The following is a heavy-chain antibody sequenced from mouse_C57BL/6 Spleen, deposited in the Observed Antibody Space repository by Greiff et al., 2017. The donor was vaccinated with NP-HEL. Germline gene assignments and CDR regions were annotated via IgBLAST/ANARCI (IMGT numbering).Heavy chain of an antibody. CDR2: IRNKANGYTT. CDR3: ARAGTTVVARGFAY. Sequence: DVKLVESGGGLVQPGGSLSLSCAASGFTFTDYYMSWVRQPPGKALEWLGFIRNKANGYTTEYSASVKGRFTISRDNSQSILYLQMNALRAEDSATYYCARAGTTVVARGFAYWGQGTLVTVSA. CDR1: GFTFTDYY. D-gene: IGHD1-1*01. V-gene: IGHV7-3*01. J-gene: IGHJ3*01.